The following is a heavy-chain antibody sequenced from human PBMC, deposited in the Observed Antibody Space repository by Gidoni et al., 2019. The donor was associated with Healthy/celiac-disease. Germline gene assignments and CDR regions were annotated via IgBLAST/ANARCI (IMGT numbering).Heavy chain of an antibody. Sequence: QVQLQESGPGLVKPSGTLSLTCAVSGGSISSSNWWSWVRQPPGKGLEWIGEIYHSGSTNYNPSLKSRVTISVDKSKNQFSLKLSSVTAADTAVYYCATKGPYYYDSSGYHWFDPWGQGTLVTVSS. CDR3: ATKGPYYYDSSGYHWFDP. CDR2: IYHSGST. CDR1: GGSISSSNW. V-gene: IGHV4-4*02. J-gene: IGHJ5*02. D-gene: IGHD3-22*01.